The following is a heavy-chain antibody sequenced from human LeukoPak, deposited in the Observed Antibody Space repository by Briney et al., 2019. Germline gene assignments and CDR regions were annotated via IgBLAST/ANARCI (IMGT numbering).Heavy chain of an antibody. D-gene: IGHD4-11*01. V-gene: IGHV3-23*01. J-gene: IGHJ4*02. CDR1: GFTISSDA. Sequence: GGSLRLSCAASGFTISSDAMTWVRQAPGKGLEWVSAVSRSNTFYADSVKGRFTISRDDSKKTLYLQMNSLRAEDTAVYYCAKRRSKNSGPFDYWGQGTLVTVSP. CDR2: VSRSNT. CDR3: AKRRSKNSGPFDY.